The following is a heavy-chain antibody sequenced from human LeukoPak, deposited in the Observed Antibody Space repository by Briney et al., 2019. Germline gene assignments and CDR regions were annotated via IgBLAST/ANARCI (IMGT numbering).Heavy chain of an antibody. CDR1: GGSISSNY. CDR2: IYYTRST. J-gene: IGHJ4*01. V-gene: IGHV4-59*08. CDR3: ARQIDGYVYFDY. Sequence: SETLSLTCTVAGGSISSNYWSWIRQPPGKGLEVIGLIYYTRSTHYNPSLTSRVTMSLDTSKTQFSLKLSSVTAADTAVYFCARQIDGYVYFDYWGHGALVTASS. D-gene: IGHD5-18*01.